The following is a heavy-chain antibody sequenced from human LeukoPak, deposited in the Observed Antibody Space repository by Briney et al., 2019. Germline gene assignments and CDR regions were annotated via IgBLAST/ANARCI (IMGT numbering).Heavy chain of an antibody. Sequence: GGSLRLSCAASGFTFSSYGMHWVRQAPGKGLEWVAFIRYDGGNKYYADSVKGRFTISRDNSKNTLYLQMNSLRAEDTAVYYCAKALDPYYYYYYMDVWGKGTTVTISS. J-gene: IGHJ6*03. CDR1: GFTFSSYG. CDR2: IRYDGGNK. CDR3: AKALDPYYYYYYMDV. V-gene: IGHV3-30*02.